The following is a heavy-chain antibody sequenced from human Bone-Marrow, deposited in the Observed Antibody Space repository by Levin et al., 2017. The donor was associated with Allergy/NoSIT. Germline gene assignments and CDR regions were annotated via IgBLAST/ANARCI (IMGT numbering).Heavy chain of an antibody. D-gene: IGHD3-9*01. CDR1: GASISSGDYY. J-gene: IGHJ6*02. CDR3: VRSLTGGRENYGLDV. Sequence: RSSETLSLTCSISGASISSGDYYWTWIRQTPVKGLEWIGYIYYSASTSYNPSLQSRVTISLDTSKNQFFLTVRSVTAADTAIYYCVRSLTGGRENYGLDVWGHGTTVSVSS. V-gene: IGHV4-30-4*01. CDR2: IYYSAST.